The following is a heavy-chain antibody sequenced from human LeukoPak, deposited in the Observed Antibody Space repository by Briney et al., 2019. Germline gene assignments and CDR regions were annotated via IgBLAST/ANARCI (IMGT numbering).Heavy chain of an antibody. Sequence: ASVKVSCKASGYTFTSSGISWVRQAPGQGLEWMGWISAYNGNTNYAQKLQGRVTMTTDTSTGTAYMELRSLRSDDTAVYYCARGPIVVVVGATGYFQHWGQGTLVTVSS. CDR3: ARGPIVVVVGATGYFQH. J-gene: IGHJ1*01. CDR1: GYTFTSSG. D-gene: IGHD2-15*01. CDR2: ISAYNGNT. V-gene: IGHV1-18*01.